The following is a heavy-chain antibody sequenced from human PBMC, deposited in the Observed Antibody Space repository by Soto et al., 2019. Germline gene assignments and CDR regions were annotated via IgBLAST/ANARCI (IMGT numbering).Heavy chain of an antibody. Sequence: QVQLQASGPGLVKPSETLSLTCTVSGASTNAYYWNWIRQPPGKGLECNGYISYSGSTVYNPSLKSRVAISVDPSKTQIALKLSSVTAADTAVYYCASSAWYNGYFYYWDQGTLVTVSS. CDR3: ASSAWYNGYFYY. V-gene: IGHV4-59*08. D-gene: IGHD6-19*01. CDR1: GASTNAYY. J-gene: IGHJ4*02. CDR2: ISYSGST.